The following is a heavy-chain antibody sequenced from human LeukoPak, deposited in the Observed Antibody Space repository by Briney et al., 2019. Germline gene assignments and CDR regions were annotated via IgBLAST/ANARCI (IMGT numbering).Heavy chain of an antibody. CDR1: GFTFSSYG. J-gene: IGHJ3*02. V-gene: IGHV3-33*01. D-gene: IGHD5-24*01. Sequence: PGGSLRLSCAASGFTFSSYGMHWVRQAPGKGLEWVAVIWYDGSNKYYADSVKGRFTISRDNSKNTLYLQMNSLRAEDTAVYYCARVRMKMAPPTSDAFDIWSQGTMVTVSS. CDR3: ARVRMKMAPPTSDAFDI. CDR2: IWYDGSNK.